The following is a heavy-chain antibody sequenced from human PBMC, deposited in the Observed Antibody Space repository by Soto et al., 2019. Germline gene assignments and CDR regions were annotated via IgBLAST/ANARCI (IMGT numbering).Heavy chain of an antibody. CDR3: ATNSYGYVSTYYFDY. D-gene: IGHD5-18*01. J-gene: IGHJ4*02. CDR1: GFTFNSYA. V-gene: IGHV3-30*03. CDR2: ISYDASTK. Sequence: QVQLVESGGGVVQPGRSLRLSCAASGFTFNSYAMHWVRQAPGQGLEWVAVISYDASTKYYADSVKGRFTISRDNSKNTLYLQMNSLRAEDTAVYYCATNSYGYVSTYYFDYWGQGTLVTVSS.